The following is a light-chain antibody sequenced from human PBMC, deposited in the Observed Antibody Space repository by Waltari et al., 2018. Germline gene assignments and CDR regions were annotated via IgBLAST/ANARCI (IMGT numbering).Light chain of an antibody. J-gene: IGLJ2*01. Sequence: QSVLTQPPSVSGTPGQRVTISCSGSSSNIGSRTMNWYRQLPGTSPKLLIFSNHRPPAGGPDRLSASKSGTSASLIISGLQSEDEGTYYCATCDDSLNTLVFGGGTKLTVL. CDR3: ATCDDSLNTLV. V-gene: IGLV1-44*01. CDR2: SNH. CDR1: SSNIGSRT.